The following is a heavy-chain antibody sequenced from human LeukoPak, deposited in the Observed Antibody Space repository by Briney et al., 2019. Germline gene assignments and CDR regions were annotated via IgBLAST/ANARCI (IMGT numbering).Heavy chain of an antibody. CDR3: ARHEAHYYDSSGYEHDAFDI. CDR1: GGSISSISYY. V-gene: IGHV4-39*01. D-gene: IGHD3-22*01. J-gene: IGHJ3*02. Sequence: SDTLSLTCTVSGGSISSISYYWGWIRQPPGKGLEWIGSIYYSGSTYYNPSLKSRVTISVDTSKNQFSLKLSSVTAADTAVYYCARHEAHYYDSSGYEHDAFDIWGQGTMVTVSS. CDR2: IYYSGST.